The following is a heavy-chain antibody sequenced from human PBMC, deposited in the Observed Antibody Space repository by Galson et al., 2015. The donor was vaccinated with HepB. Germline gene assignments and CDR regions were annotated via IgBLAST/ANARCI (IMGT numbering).Heavy chain of an antibody. CDR3: ADGGHSSGWYGWIDY. CDR2: ISYDGSNK. CDR1: GFTFSSYA. D-gene: IGHD6-19*01. J-gene: IGHJ4*02. Sequence: SLRLSCAASGFTFSSYAMHWVRQAPGKGLEWVAVISYDGSNKYYADSVKGRFTISRDNSKNTLYLQMNSLRAEDTAVYYCADGGHSSGWYGWIDYWGQGTLVTVSS. V-gene: IGHV3-30*04.